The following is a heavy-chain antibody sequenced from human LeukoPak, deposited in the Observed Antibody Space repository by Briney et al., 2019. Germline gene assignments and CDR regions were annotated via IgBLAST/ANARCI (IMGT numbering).Heavy chain of an antibody. CDR2: IYSGGST. Sequence: GGSLRLSCAASGFTVSSNYMSWVRQAPGKGLEWVSVIYSGGSTYYADSVKSRFTISRDNSKNTLYLQMNSLRAEDTAIFYCASSGSYHAAFGYWGQGTLVTVSS. J-gene: IGHJ4*02. CDR3: ASSGSYHAAFGY. D-gene: IGHD1-26*01. V-gene: IGHV3-53*01. CDR1: GFTVSSNY.